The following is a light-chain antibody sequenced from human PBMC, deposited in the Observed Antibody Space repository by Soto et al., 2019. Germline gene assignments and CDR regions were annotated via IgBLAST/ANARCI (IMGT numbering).Light chain of an antibody. J-gene: IGKJ4*01. V-gene: IGKV2-30*01. Sequence: DVVMTQSPLSLPVTLGQSASISCRSSRGLVFSDGNTFLSWFQQRPGQSPRRLIYQVSKRDSGVPDRFSGSGSGTDFTLTISRLEAEDVGIYYCAQATHWPLTFGGGTKVDIK. CDR2: QVS. CDR1: RGLVFSDGNTF. CDR3: AQATHWPLT.